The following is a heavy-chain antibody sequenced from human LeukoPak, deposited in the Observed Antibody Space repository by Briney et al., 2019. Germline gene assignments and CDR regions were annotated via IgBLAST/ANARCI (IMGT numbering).Heavy chain of an antibody. J-gene: IGHJ4*02. CDR1: GFTFSSYG. D-gene: IGHD1-26*01. CDR2: IKQDGTEK. V-gene: IGHV3-7*05. Sequence: PGGSLRLSCAASGFTFSSYGMHWVRQAPGKGLEWVANIKQDGTEKYYVDSVKGRFTISRDNANNSLYLQMNSLRAEDTAVYYCARGYYPPEYWGPGTLVTVSS. CDR3: ARGYYPPEY.